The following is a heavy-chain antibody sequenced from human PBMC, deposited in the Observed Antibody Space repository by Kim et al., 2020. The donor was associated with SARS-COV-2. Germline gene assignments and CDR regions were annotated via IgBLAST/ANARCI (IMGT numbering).Heavy chain of an antibody. CDR1: GFTFSSYS. CDR2: ISSSSSYI. J-gene: IGHJ6*02. D-gene: IGHD3-10*01. V-gene: IGHV3-21*01. Sequence: GGSLRLSCAASGFTFSSYSMNWVRQAPGKGLEWVSSISSSSSYIYYADSVKGRFTISRDNAKNSLYLQMNSLRAEDTAVYYCARDLGTAARDSMVRGAKGPYYYGMDVWGQGTTVTVSS. CDR3: ARDLGTAARDSMVRGAKGPYYYGMDV.